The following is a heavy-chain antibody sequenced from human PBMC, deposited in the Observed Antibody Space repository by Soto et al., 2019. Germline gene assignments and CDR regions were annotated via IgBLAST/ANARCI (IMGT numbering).Heavy chain of an antibody. CDR3: AKDWRWEQQIYGMNV. D-gene: IGHD1-26*01. V-gene: IGHV3-30*18. Sequence: QVQLVESGGGVVQPGRSLRLSCATSGFTFTRSGMHWVRQAPGKGLDWVAVISSDGGNKYYAESVKGRFTISRDNSKNTLYLQMNSLRTEDTAVYYCAKDWRWEQQIYGMNVWGQGTTVTVSS. CDR2: ISSDGGNK. CDR1: GFTFTRSG. J-gene: IGHJ6*02.